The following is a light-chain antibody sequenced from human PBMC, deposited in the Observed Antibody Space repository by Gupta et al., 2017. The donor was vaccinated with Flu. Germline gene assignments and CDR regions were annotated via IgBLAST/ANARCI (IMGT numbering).Light chain of an antibody. CDR1: QSVSSSY. V-gene: IGKV3-20*01. CDR2: GES. CDR3: QQYGSSPRT. J-gene: IGKJ4*02. Sequence: IVLTQSPGTLSLSPGERATLSCMASQSVSSSYLAWYQQQPGQEPRHLIYGESSRATGSPDRCSGSGSGTDVTLTISRLEPEDFAVYYCQQYGSSPRTFGEGTKVEIK.